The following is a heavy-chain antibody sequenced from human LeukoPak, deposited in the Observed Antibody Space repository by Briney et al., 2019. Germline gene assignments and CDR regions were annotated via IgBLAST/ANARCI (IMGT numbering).Heavy chain of an antibody. V-gene: IGHV4-34*01. J-gene: IGHJ4*02. Sequence: NPSETLSLTCAVYGGSFSGYYWSWIRQPPGKGLEWIGEINHSGSTNYNPSLKSRVTISVDTSKNQFSLNLSSVTAADTAMYYCAREQLVGSRYFDYWGQGTLVTVSS. D-gene: IGHD6-6*01. CDR2: INHSGST. CDR1: GGSFSGYY. CDR3: AREQLVGSRYFDY.